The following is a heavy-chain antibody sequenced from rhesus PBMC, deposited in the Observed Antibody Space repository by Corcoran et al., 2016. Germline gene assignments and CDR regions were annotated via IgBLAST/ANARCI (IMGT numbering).Heavy chain of an antibody. Sequence: QVTLKESGPALVKPTQTLTLTCPFSGFPINTAETGVGWIRQPPGKALEWLASICWSDTKYYSTSLKSRLTISKDPSKNLVILTMTNMAPVDTATYYCARLPTRRFDVWGPGVLVTVSS. CDR3: ARLPTRRFDV. J-gene: IGHJ5-1*01. D-gene: IGHD3S6*01. CDR1: GFPINTAETG. CDR2: ICWSDTK. V-gene: IGHV2-95*01.